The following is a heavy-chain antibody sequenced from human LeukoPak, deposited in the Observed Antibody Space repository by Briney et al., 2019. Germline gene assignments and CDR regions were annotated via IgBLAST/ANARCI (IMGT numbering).Heavy chain of an antibody. CDR1: GFTFRNYG. CDR2: VSGSGGST. J-gene: IGHJ4*02. V-gene: IGHV3-23*01. D-gene: IGHD6-25*01. Sequence: GGSLRLSCTASGFTFRNYGMSWVRQAPGKGLEWVAHVSGSGGSTFYADSVKGRFTISRDNSKNTLYLQMNSLRAEDTAVYYCAKGSGTAEDYWGQGTLVTVSS. CDR3: AKGSGTAEDY.